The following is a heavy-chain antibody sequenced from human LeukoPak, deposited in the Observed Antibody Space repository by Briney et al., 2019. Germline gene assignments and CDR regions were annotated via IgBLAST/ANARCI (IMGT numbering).Heavy chain of an antibody. Sequence: GGSLRLSCAASGFTFSSYAMHWVRQAPGKGLEWVAVISYDGSNKYYADSVKGRFSISRDNSKNTLYLQMNSLRAEDTAVYYCARDLLGPVRGILDLWGQGTLVTVSS. CDR1: GFTFSSYA. J-gene: IGHJ4*01. D-gene: IGHD3-10*01. V-gene: IGHV3-30-3*01. CDR3: ARDLLGPVRGILDL. CDR2: ISYDGSNK.